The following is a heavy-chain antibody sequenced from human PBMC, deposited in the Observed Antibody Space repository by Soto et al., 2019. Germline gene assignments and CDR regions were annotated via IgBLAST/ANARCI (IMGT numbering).Heavy chain of an antibody. D-gene: IGHD5-18*01. V-gene: IGHV3-23*04. J-gene: IGHJ4*02. CDR2: IIGSGGST. Sequence: VQLVESGGGVVQPGRSLRLSCAASGFTFSSYGMHWVRQAPGKGLEWVSAIIGSGGSTYYADSVKGRFTISRDNSKNTLYLQMNSLRAEDTVVYYCAKEGGYSYGGNDYWGQGTLVTVSS. CDR1: GFTFSSYG. CDR3: AKEGGYSYGGNDY.